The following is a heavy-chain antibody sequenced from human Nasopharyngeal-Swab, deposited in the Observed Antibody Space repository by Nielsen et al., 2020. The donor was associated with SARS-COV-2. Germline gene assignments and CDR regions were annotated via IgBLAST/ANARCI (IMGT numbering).Heavy chain of an antibody. CDR1: GFTFSSYA. Sequence: GESLKISCAASGFTFSSYAMSWVRQAPGKGLEWVSAISGSGGSTYYADSVKGRFTISRDNSKNTLYLQMNSLRVGDTAMYYCAQEEVPNDYWGQGTLVTVSS. CDR2: ISGSGGST. CDR3: AQEEVPNDY. V-gene: IGHV3-23*01. J-gene: IGHJ4*02.